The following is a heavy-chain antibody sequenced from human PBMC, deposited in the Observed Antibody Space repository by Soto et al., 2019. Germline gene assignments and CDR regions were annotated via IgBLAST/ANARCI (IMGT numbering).Heavy chain of an antibody. CDR2: IIPIIGII. V-gene: IGHV1-69*08. CDR3: AGDPDSHYNDSHASSYP. CDR1: GGTSSTYT. J-gene: IGHJ5*02. Sequence: QVQLVQSGAEVKKPGSSVKVSCKASGGTSSTYTITWVRQAPGQGLEWMGRIIPIIGIINYAQKFQGRVTITADKFTGTAYMELTRLRSDETAVYYCAGDPDSHYNDSHASSYPWGQGTLVTVSS. D-gene: IGHD3-22*01.